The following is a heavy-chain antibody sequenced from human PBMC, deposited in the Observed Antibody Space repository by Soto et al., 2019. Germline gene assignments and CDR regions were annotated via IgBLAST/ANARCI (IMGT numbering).Heavy chain of an antibody. CDR2: IYYSGST. CDR3: AGGGGDTGTHDY. D-gene: IGHD3-10*01. V-gene: IGHV4-39*01. CDR1: GGSISSSSYY. J-gene: IGHJ4*02. Sequence: SETMSLTCTVSGGSISSSSYYWGWIRQPPGKGLEWIGSIYYSGSTYYNPSLKSRVTISVDTSKNQFSLKLSSVTAADTAVYYCAGGGGDTGTHDYWGQGTLVTVSS.